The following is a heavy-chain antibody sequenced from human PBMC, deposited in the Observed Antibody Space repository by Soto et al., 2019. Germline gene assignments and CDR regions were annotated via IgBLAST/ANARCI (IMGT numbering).Heavy chain of an antibody. CDR3: GSVGGIP. CDR1: GAPLSGYS. CDR2: ITHGGST. J-gene: IGHJ5*02. D-gene: IGHD1-26*01. Sequence: QVQLQQWGAGLLKPSETLSLTCAVYGAPLSGYSWSWFRQPPGKGLEWIGEITHGGSTKYNPSLKSRVTMSVVTSKNQFSLKLISVTAADTAVYYCGSVGGIPWGQGTPVTVSS. V-gene: IGHV4-34*01.